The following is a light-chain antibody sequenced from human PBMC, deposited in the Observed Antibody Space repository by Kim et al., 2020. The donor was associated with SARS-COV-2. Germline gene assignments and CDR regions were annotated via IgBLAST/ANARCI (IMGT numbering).Light chain of an antibody. J-gene: IGLJ2*01. CDR3: QTWGTGIRV. Sequence: SVKLTCTLSSGHSSYAIAWHQQQPEKGPRYLMKLNSDGAHNKGDGIPDRFSGSSSGAERYLTISSLQSEDEADYYCQTWGTGIRVFGGGTQLTVL. CDR2: LNSDGAH. V-gene: IGLV4-69*01. CDR1: SGHSSYA.